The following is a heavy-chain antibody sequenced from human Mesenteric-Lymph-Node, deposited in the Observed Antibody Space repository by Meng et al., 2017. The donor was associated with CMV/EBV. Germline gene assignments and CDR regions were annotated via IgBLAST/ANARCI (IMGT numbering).Heavy chain of an antibody. CDR1: GFTFSDYY. V-gene: IGHV3-11*01. D-gene: IGHD3-10*01. CDR2: ISSSGTTI. J-gene: IGHJ4*01. CDR3: ARRMIRGVIVDY. Sequence: SCAASGFTFSDYYMSWIRQAPGKGLEWVSYISSSGTTIYYADSVKGRFTISRDNAKNSLYLQMNSLRAEDTAVYYCARRMIRGVIVDYWGHGTLVTVSS.